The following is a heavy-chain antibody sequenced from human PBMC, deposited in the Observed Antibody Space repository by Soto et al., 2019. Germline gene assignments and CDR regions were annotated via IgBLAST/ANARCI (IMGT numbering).Heavy chain of an antibody. D-gene: IGHD6-25*01. V-gene: IGHV1-18*01. J-gene: IGHJ4*02. CDR2: ISPSSGYA. Sequence: QVQLVQSEGEMKQPGASVKVSCKASGYSFTTYGFCWVRQVPGQGLEWRGYISPSSGYATYAPNLQDRVIMTTDSSTTTVYMELRSLRSDDTAVYYCAREMWTRSGPQNFFDYWGQGALVTVSS. CDR1: GYSFTTYG. CDR3: AREMWTRSGPQNFFDY.